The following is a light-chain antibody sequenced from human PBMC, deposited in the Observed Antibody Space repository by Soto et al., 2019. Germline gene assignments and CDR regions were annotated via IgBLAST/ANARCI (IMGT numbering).Light chain of an antibody. CDR1: SSNIGSNT. V-gene: IGLV1-44*01. J-gene: IGLJ3*02. CDR3: AAWDDSLNGNWV. CDR2: SNN. Sequence: VLTQPPSASGTPGQRVTISCSGSSSNIGSNTVNWYQQLPGTAPKLLIYSNNQRPSGVPDRFSGSKSGTSASLAISGLQSEDEADYYCAAWDDSLNGNWVFGGGTKLTVL.